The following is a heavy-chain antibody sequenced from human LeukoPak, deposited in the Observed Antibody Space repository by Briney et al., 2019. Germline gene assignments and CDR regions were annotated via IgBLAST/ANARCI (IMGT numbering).Heavy chain of an antibody. J-gene: IGHJ4*02. D-gene: IGHD3-9*01. Sequence: GSVTVSCKASGYTFTSYGISWVRQAPGQGLEWMGWISAYNGNTNYAQKLQGRVTMTTDTSTSTAYMELRSLRSDDTAVYYCARGRHFGLDILTGPLDYWGQGTLVTVSS. V-gene: IGHV1-18*04. CDR1: GYTFTSYG. CDR2: ISAYNGNT. CDR3: ARGRHFGLDILTGPLDY.